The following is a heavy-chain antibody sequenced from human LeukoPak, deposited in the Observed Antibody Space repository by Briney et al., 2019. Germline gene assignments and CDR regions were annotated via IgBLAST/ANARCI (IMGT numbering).Heavy chain of an antibody. CDR1: GGSISSYY. Sequence: SETLSLTCTVSGGSISSYYWSWIRQPPGKGLEWIGYIYYSGSTNYNPSLKSRVTISVDTSKNQFSLKLSSVTAADTAVHYCARIQPGDQGIDYWGQGTLVTVSP. J-gene: IGHJ4*02. D-gene: IGHD5-18*01. V-gene: IGHV4-59*01. CDR3: ARIQPGDQGIDY. CDR2: IYYSGST.